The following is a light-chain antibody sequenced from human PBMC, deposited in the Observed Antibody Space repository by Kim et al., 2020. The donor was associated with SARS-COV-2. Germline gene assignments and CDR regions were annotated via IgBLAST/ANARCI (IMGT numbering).Light chain of an antibody. V-gene: IGLV3-21*04. Sequence: SYELTQPPSVSVAPGKTARITCGGNNIGSKSVHWYQQKPGQAPVLVIYYDSDRPSGIPERFSGSNSGNTATLTISRIEAGDEADYYCQVWASSSWVFGGG. CDR1: NIGSKS. J-gene: IGLJ3*02. CDR2: YDS. CDR3: QVWASSSWV.